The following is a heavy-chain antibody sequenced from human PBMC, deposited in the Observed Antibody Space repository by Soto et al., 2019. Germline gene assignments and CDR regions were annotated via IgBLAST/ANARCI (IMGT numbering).Heavy chain of an antibody. CDR3: ARRGTVTTRAFDI. J-gene: IGHJ3*02. V-gene: IGHV4-39*01. Sequence: QLQLQESGPGLVKPSETLSLTCTVSGGSISSSSYYWGWIRQPPGKGLEWIGSIYYSGSTYYNPSLKSRVTISVDTSKNQFSLKLSSVTAADTAVYYCARRGTVTTRAFDIWGQGTMVTVSS. CDR2: IYYSGST. CDR1: GGSISSSSYY. D-gene: IGHD4-17*01.